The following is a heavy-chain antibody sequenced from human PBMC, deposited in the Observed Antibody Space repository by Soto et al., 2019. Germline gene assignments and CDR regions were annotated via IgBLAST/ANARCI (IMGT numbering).Heavy chain of an antibody. V-gene: IGHV6-1*01. Sequence: QSQTLSLTCAISGDSVSSNSAAWNWIRQSPSRGLEWLGRTYYRSKWYNDYAVSVKSRITINPDTSKNQFSLQLNSVTPEDTAVYYCARGLYCSGGSCYLYYFDYWGQGTLVTVSS. D-gene: IGHD2-15*01. CDR1: GDSVSSNSAA. J-gene: IGHJ4*02. CDR2: TYYRSKWYN. CDR3: ARGLYCSGGSCYLYYFDY.